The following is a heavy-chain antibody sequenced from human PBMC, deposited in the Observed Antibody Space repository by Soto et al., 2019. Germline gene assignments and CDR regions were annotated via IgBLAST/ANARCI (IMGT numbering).Heavy chain of an antibody. J-gene: IGHJ4*02. Sequence: LSLTCAVSGTSISSTFWWTWVRQPPGKGLEWIGEVYHTGTTKYNPSLKNRVTISVDKSNNQFSLELRAVTAADTAVYYCAKNWNWGSLVHWGQGTLVTVSS. V-gene: IGHV4-4*02. CDR2: VYHTGTT. CDR1: GTSISSTFW. CDR3: AKNWNWGSLVH. D-gene: IGHD7-27*01.